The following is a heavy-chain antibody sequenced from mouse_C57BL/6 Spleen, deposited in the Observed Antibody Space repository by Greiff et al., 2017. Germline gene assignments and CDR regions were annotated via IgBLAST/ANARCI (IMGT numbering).Heavy chain of an antibody. CDR3: ARSDYYGSSYWFAY. Sequence: QVQLQQSGAELVKPGASVKISCKASGYAFSSYWMNWVKQRPGKGLEWIGQIYPGDGDTNYNGKFKGKATLTADKSSSTAYMQLSSLTSEDSAVXFCARSDYYGSSYWFAYWGQGTLVTVSA. V-gene: IGHV1-80*01. J-gene: IGHJ3*01. CDR1: GYAFSSYW. D-gene: IGHD1-1*01. CDR2: IYPGDGDT.